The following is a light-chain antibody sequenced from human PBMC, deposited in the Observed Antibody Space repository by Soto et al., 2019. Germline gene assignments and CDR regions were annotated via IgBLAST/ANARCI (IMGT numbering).Light chain of an antibody. CDR1: QSVSSNY. J-gene: IGKJ1*01. Sequence: EMVLTQSPGTLSLSPGERATLSCRASQSVSSNYLAWYQQRPGQAPRLLIYGASSRATDMPGRFSGRGAGAEFTLTISSLQSEDFAVYYCQQYRSWPRTFGQGTKVEIK. CDR3: QQYRSWPRT. CDR2: GAS. V-gene: IGKV3-20*01.